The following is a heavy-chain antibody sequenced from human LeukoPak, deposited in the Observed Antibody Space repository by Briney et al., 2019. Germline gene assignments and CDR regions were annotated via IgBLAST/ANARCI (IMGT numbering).Heavy chain of an antibody. D-gene: IGHD1-26*01. V-gene: IGHV3-48*03. Sequence: GGSLRLSCAASGVTFSSDEMNWVRQAPGNGLEWGSYISSSGSTIYYADSVKGRFTISRDNAKNSLYLQMNSLRAEDTAVYYCARGPWVGATNIIDYWGQGTLVTVSS. CDR2: ISSSGSTI. CDR3: ARGPWVGATNIIDY. CDR1: GVTFSSDE. J-gene: IGHJ4*02.